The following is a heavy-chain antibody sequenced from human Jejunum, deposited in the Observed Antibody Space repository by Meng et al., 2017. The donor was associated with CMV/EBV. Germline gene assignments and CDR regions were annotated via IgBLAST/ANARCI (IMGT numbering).Heavy chain of an antibody. V-gene: IGHV3-33*06. CDR2: IGYDGSGE. CDR1: GFAFSRYG. J-gene: IGHJ4*02. D-gene: IGHD6-6*01. Sequence: GFAFSRYGRHGVRRAPGKGLEWVAIIGYDGSGEEFGDSVKGRFTISRDNSKTTLYLHMNSLRAEDTAVYYCAKNRVSYTSSRALDYWGQGTQVTVSS. CDR3: AKNRVSYTSSRALDY.